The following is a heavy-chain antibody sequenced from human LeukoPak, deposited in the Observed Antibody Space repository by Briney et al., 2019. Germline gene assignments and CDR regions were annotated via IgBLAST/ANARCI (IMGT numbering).Heavy chain of an antibody. V-gene: IGHV3-7*01. CDR2: IKQDGSEK. CDR1: GFTFSSYW. Sequence: GGSLRLSCAASGFTFSSYWMSWVRQAPGKGLEWVANIKQDGSEKYYVDSVKGRFTISRDNAKNSLYLQMNSLRAEDTAVYHCARERESWAGYYYYYMDVWGKGTTVTVSS. CDR3: ARERESWAGYYYYYMDV. D-gene: IGHD6-19*01. J-gene: IGHJ6*03.